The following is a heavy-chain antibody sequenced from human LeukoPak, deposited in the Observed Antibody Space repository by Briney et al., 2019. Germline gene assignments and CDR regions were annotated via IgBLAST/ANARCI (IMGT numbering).Heavy chain of an antibody. Sequence: SAKVSCKASGFTFTSSAMQWVRQARGQRLEWIGWIVVGSGNTNYAQKFQERVTITRDMSTSTAYMELSSLRSEDTAVYYCAADLYSGSYLEYNWFDPWGQGTLVTVSS. J-gene: IGHJ5*02. CDR3: AADLYSGSYLEYNWFDP. V-gene: IGHV1-58*02. CDR1: GFTFTSSA. CDR2: IVVGSGNT. D-gene: IGHD1-26*01.